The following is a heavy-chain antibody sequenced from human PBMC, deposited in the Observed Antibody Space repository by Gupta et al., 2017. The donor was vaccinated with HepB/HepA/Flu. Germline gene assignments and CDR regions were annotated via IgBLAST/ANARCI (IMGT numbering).Heavy chain of an antibody. J-gene: IGHJ4*02. CDR3: ARGSAGYMTFAY. D-gene: IGHD6-13*01. Sequence: EVQLVQSGAEVKKPGESLKISCKGSGYRFSNDWIAWVRQMPGKGLEWMGIIYPDDSDTKYSPSFQGQVTISADKSISTAYLQWRSLKASDTAVYYCARGSAGYMTFAYWGQGTLVTVSS. V-gene: IGHV5-51*01. CDR1: GYRFSNDW. CDR2: IYPDDSDT.